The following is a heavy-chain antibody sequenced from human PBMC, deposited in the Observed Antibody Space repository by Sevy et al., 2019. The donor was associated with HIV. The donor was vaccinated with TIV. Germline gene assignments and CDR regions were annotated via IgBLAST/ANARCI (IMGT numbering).Heavy chain of an antibody. Sequence: ASVKVSCKVSGYTLTELSMHWVRQAPGKGLEWMGGFDPEDGETIYAQKFQGRVTMTEDTSTDTAYMELSSLRSEDTAVYYCATLIRGYSGYDRFDYWGQGTLVTFSS. CDR1: GYTLTELS. J-gene: IGHJ4*02. CDR3: ATLIRGYSGYDRFDY. CDR2: FDPEDGET. V-gene: IGHV1-24*01. D-gene: IGHD5-12*01.